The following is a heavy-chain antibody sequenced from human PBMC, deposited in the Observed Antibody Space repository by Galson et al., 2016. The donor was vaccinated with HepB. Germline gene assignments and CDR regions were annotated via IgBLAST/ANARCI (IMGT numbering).Heavy chain of an antibody. J-gene: IGHJ4*02. CDR1: GGSISDYY. CDR3: ARCHYRSWSAYYTAFYFDS. CDR2: VLYSGGT. Sequence: LSLTCSVSGGSISDYYWNWIRQTPGKGLGWIGNVLYSGGTNYSPSLRGRATISVDTSQTQFFLKLTSVTAADTAVYYCARCHYRSWSAYYTAFYFDSWGQGAIITVS. V-gene: IGHV4-59*01. D-gene: IGHD3-3*01.